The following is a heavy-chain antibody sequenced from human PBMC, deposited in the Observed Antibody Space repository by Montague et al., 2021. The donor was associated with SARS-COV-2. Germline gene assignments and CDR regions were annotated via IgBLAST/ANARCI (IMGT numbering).Heavy chain of an antibody. CDR1: GGSISSSSYY. J-gene: IGHJ6*02. V-gene: IGHV4-39*07. Sequence: SETLSLTCTVSGGSISSSSYYWGWIRQPPGKGLEWIGSIYYSGSTYYNPSLKSRVTISVDTSKNQFSLKLSSVTAADTAVYYCARDGSLRFEILIGPRHYYSRMAAWGQGTPVTVPS. D-gene: IGHD3-9*01. CDR2: IYYSGST. CDR3: ARDGSLRFEILIGPRHYYSRMAA.